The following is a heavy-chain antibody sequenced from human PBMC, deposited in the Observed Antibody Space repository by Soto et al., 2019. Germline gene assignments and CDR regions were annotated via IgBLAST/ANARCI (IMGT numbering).Heavy chain of an antibody. V-gene: IGHV3-23*01. CDR3: AKEHTSAFAVHYMDV. CDR1: GFTFSNYV. J-gene: IGHJ6*03. Sequence: GGSLRLSCAASGFTFSNYVMSWVRQAPGKGLEWVSAMSGSGGSTYYADSVKGRFTISRDNSKNTLYLQMNSLRAEDTAVYYCAKEHTSAFAVHYMDVWGKGITVTVSS. CDR2: MSGSGGST. D-gene: IGHD3-10*02.